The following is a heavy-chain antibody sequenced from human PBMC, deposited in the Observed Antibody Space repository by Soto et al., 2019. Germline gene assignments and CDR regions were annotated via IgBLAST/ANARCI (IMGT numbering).Heavy chain of an antibody. CDR2: IWYDGSNK. Sequence: QVQLVESGGGVVQPGRSLRLSCAASGFTFSSYGMHWVRQAPGKGLEWVAVIWYDGSNKYYADSVKGRFTISRDNSKNTRDLQRNSLRAEETAVYYCAREGVNEVPGVWCGESDRGDAFDIWGQGTMVTVSS. CDR3: AREGVNEVPGVWCGESDRGDAFDI. V-gene: IGHV3-33*01. J-gene: IGHJ3*02. D-gene: IGHD3-10*01. CDR1: GFTFSSYG.